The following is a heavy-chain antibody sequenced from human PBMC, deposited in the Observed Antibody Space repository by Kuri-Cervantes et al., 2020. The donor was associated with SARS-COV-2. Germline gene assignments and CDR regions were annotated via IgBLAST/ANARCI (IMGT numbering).Heavy chain of an antibody. D-gene: IGHD1-26*01. V-gene: IGHV1-46*01. J-gene: IGHJ4*02. CDR2: ISPIVGDT. CDR1: GYSFSTCA. CDR3: ARSSSGSYSDFEY. Sequence: ASVKVSCKASGYSFSTCAISWVRQAPGQGLEWMAIISPIVGDTTYAQRFRDRLSVTMDTSTSTVYMEMSSLTSEDTAVYYCARSSSGSYSDFEYWGQGTPVTVSS.